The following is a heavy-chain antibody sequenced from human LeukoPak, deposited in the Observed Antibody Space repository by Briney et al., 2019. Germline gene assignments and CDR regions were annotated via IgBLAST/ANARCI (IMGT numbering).Heavy chain of an antibody. J-gene: IGHJ4*02. Sequence: ASVKVSCKASGGTFSSYAISWVRQAPGHGLEWMGGIIPIFGTANYAQKFQGRVTITADESTSTAYMELSSLRSEDTAVYYCARVELGTGYSSSQPDYWGQGTLVTVSS. D-gene: IGHD6-13*01. V-gene: IGHV1-69*13. CDR3: ARVELGTGYSSSQPDY. CDR2: IIPIFGTA. CDR1: GGTFSSYA.